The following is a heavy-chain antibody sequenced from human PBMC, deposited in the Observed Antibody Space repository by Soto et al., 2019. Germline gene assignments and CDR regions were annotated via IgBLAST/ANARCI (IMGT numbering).Heavy chain of an antibody. CDR3: ASGRYTSGWYPDYFDY. J-gene: IGHJ4*02. V-gene: IGHV3-7*03. D-gene: IGHD6-19*01. Sequence: HPGGSLRLSCAASGFTFSSYWMSWVRQAPGKGLEWVVNIKQDGSETYYVDSLRGRFSISRDNAKNSLYLQMNSLSAEDTAVYYCASGRYTSGWYPDYFDYWGQGTPVTVSS. CDR2: IKQDGSET. CDR1: GFTFSSYW.